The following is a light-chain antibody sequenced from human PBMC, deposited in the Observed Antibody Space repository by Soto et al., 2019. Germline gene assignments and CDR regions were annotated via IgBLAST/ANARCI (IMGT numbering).Light chain of an antibody. Sequence: QSALTQPPSVSGAPGQRVTISCTGSSSNIGAGYDVHWYQQLPGTAPKLLIYGNSNRPSGVPDRFSGSKSGTSASLAITGLQAEAEAEYYCQSYDSSLSGSVFGGGTKLTVL. CDR3: QSYDSSLSGSV. CDR1: SSNIGAGYD. V-gene: IGLV1-40*01. J-gene: IGLJ2*01. CDR2: GNS.